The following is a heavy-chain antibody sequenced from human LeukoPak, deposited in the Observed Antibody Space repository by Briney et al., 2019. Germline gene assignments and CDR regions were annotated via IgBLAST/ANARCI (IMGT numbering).Heavy chain of an antibody. CDR1: GGSISSSSYY. V-gene: IGHV4-39*01. CDR2: IYYSGST. D-gene: IGHD3-22*01. Sequence: PSETLSLTCTVSGGSISSSSYYWGWIRQPPGKGLECIGSIYYSGSTYYNPSLKSRVTISVDTSKNQFSLKLSSVTAADTAVYYCATGYYDSSGYCFDYWGQGTLVTVSS. J-gene: IGHJ4*02. CDR3: ATGYYDSSGYCFDY.